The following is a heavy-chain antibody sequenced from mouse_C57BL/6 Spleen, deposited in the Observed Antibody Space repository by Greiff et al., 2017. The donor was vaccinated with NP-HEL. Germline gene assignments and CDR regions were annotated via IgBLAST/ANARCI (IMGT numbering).Heavy chain of an antibody. CDR1: GYTFTSYW. CDR3: AAVTTVYYAMDY. V-gene: IGHV1-64*01. J-gene: IGHJ4*01. D-gene: IGHD1-1*01. CDR2: IHPNSGST. Sequence: QVHVKQPGAELVKPGASVKLSCKASGYTFTSYWMHWVKQRPGQGLEWIGMIHPNSGSTNYNEKFKSKATLTVDKSSSTAYMQLSSLTSEDSAVYYCAAVTTVYYAMDYWGQGTSVTVSS.